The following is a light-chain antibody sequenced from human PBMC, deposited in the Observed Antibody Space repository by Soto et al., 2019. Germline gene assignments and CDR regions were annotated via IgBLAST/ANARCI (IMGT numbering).Light chain of an antibody. CDR3: CSYAGSYTYV. CDR1: SSDVGGYDY. CDR2: DVR. V-gene: IGLV2-11*01. Sequence: QSVLAQPRSVSGSPGQSVTIFCTGTSSDVGGYDYVSWYQQHPGEAPKLMIYDVRERPSGVPDRVSGSKSGNTASLTISGLQAEDEADYYCCSYAGSYTYVFGTGTKVTVL. J-gene: IGLJ1*01.